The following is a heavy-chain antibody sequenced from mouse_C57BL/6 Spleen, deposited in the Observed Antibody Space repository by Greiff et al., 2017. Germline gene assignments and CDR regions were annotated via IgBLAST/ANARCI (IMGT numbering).Heavy chain of an antibody. CDR3: ARGGYGSSYDAMDY. Sequence: VQLKESGAELVKPGASVKISCKASGYAFSSYWMNWVKQRPGKGLEWIGQIYPGDGDTNYNGKFKGKATLTADKSSSTAYMQLSSLTSEDSAVYFCARGGYGSSYDAMDYWGQGTSVTVSS. CDR2: IYPGDGDT. CDR1: GYAFSSYW. V-gene: IGHV1-80*01. J-gene: IGHJ4*01. D-gene: IGHD1-1*01.